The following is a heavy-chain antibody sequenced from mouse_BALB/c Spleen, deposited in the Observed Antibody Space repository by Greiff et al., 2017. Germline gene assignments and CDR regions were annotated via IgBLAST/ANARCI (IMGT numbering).Heavy chain of an antibody. V-gene: IGHV1-82*01. CDR1: GYAFSSSW. Sequence: VQLQQSGPELVKPGASVKISCKASGYAFSSSWMNWVKQRPGQGLEWIGRIYPGDGDTNYNGKFKGKATLTADKSSSTAYMQLSSLTSVDSAVYFCARKGDYHDYWGQGTTLTVSS. CDR2: IYPGDGDT. CDR3: ARKGDYHDY. J-gene: IGHJ2*01.